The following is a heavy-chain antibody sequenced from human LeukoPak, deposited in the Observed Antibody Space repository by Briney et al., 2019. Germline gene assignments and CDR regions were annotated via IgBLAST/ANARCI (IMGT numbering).Heavy chain of an antibody. D-gene: IGHD1-26*01. CDR2: ISYDGSNK. CDR3: ARLSSSGSYYYFDY. J-gene: IGHJ4*02. Sequence: PGGSLRLSCAVSRFTFRSYGMHWVRQAPGKGLEWVAVISYDGSNKYYADSVKGRFTISRDNSKNTLYLQMNSLRAEDTAVYYCARLSSSGSYYYFDYWGQGTLVTVSS. CDR1: RFTFRSYG. V-gene: IGHV3-30*19.